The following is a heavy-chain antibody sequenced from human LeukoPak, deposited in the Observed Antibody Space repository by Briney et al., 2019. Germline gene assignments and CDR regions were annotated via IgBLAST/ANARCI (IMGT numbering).Heavy chain of an antibody. CDR3: AKDLYSYGYAQFDY. D-gene: IGHD5-18*01. Sequence: PGGSLRLSCAASGFTVSSNYMSWVRQAPGKGLEWVSVIYSGGSTYYADSVKGRFTISRDNSKNTLYLQMNSLRAEDTAVYYCAKDLYSYGYAQFDYWGQGTLVTVSS. CDR2: IYSGGST. J-gene: IGHJ4*02. V-gene: IGHV3-66*01. CDR1: GFTVSSNY.